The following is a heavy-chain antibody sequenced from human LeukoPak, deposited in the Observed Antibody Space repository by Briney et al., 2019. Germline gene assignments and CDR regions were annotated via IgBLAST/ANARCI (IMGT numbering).Heavy chain of an antibody. CDR3: AKGNVHDYGDYVLDY. Sequence: GGSLRLSCAASGVTFSSYGMHWVRQAPGKGLEWVAFIRYDGSNKYYADSVKGRFTISRDNSKNTLYLQMNSLRAEDTAVYYCAKGNVHDYGDYVLDYWGQGTLVTVSS. D-gene: IGHD4-17*01. CDR2: IRYDGSNK. CDR1: GVTFSSYG. J-gene: IGHJ4*02. V-gene: IGHV3-30*02.